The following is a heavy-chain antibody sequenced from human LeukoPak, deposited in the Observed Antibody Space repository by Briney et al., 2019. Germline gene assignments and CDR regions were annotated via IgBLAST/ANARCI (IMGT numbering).Heavy chain of an antibody. J-gene: IGHJ4*02. Sequence: GGSLRLSCAASGFTFSSYAMHWVRQAPGKGLEWVAVISYDGSNKYYADSVKGRFTISRDNSKNTLYLQMSSLRAEDTAVYYCARGSPTFDYWGQGTLVTVSS. V-gene: IGHV3-30*04. CDR2: ISYDGSNK. CDR1: GFTFSSYA. CDR3: ARGSPTFDY.